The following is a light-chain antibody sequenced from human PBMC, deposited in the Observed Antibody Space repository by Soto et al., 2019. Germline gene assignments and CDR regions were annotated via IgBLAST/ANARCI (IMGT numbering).Light chain of an antibody. CDR3: LQHTSYPWT. V-gene: IGKV1-17*03. J-gene: IGKJ1*01. CDR2: AAS. CDR1: QGISKY. Sequence: DIQMTQSPSAMSASVGDGVTITCRASQGISKYLAWFQQRPGKVPRRLVYAASSLQSGVPSRFSGSGYGTEFTLTISSLQPEDFGTYYCLQHTSYPWTFGQGTKVDIK.